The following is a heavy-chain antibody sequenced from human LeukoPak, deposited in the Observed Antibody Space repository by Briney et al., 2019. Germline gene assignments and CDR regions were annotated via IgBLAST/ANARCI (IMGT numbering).Heavy chain of an antibody. CDR1: GVTFSGSA. CDR3: IAYYYDSSGSLRVY. J-gene: IGHJ4*02. CDR2: IRSKANSYAT. Sequence: WGSLRLSCAASGVTFSGSAMHWVRQASGKGLEWVGRIRSKANSYATAYAASVHGLYTISRIYSNTTEYLQMISLNTEDTAVYYCIAYYYDSSGSLRVYWGQGTLVTVSS. V-gene: IGHV3-73*01. D-gene: IGHD3-22*01.